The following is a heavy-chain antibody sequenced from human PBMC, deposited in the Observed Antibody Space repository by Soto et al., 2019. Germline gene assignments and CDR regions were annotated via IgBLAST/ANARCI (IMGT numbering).Heavy chain of an antibody. V-gene: IGHV4-39*01. CDR2: IYYSGST. CDR1: GGSISSSSYY. Sequence: SETLSLTCTVSGGSISSSSYYWGWIRQPPGKGLEWIGSIYYSGSTYYNPSLKSRVTISVDTSKNQFSLKLSSVTAADTAVYYCARLGHRDYRNYFLVRYYYYMDVWGKGTTVTVSS. CDR3: ARLGHRDYRNYFLVRYYYYMDV. D-gene: IGHD4-4*01. J-gene: IGHJ6*03.